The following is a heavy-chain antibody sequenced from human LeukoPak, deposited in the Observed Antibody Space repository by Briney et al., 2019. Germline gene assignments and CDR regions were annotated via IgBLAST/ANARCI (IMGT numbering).Heavy chain of an antibody. CDR3: ARLYALGYCCSTSCYASVYWFDP. V-gene: IGHV5-51*01. CDR2: IYPGDSDA. J-gene: IGHJ5*02. D-gene: IGHD2-2*01. Sequence: GESLKISCKGSGYSFTSYWIGWVRQMPGKGLEWMGIIYPGDSDARYSPSFQGQVTISADKSISTAYLQWSSLKASDTAMYYCARLYALGYCCSTSCYASVYWFDPWGQGALVTVSS. CDR1: GYSFTSYW.